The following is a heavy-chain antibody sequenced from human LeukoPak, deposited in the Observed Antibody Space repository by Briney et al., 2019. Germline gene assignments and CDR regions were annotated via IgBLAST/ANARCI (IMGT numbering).Heavy chain of an antibody. Sequence: ASVKVSCKASGYTFTGYYMHWVRQAPGQGLEGMGWINPNSGGTNYAQKFQGRVTMTRDTSISTAYMELSRLRSDDTAVYYCATGRYFDWLLGNYFDYWGQGTLVTVSS. D-gene: IGHD3-9*01. CDR2: INPNSGGT. CDR1: GYTFTGYY. CDR3: ATGRYFDWLLGNYFDY. J-gene: IGHJ4*02. V-gene: IGHV1-2*02.